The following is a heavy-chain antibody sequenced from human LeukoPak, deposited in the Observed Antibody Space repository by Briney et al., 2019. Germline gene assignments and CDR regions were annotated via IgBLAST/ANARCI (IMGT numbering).Heavy chain of an antibody. CDR1: GFPFTIYW. J-gene: IGHJ4*02. CDR2: IDQDGREK. V-gene: IGHV3-7*01. CDR3: ARGRYLDWLPYFFDY. D-gene: IGHD3-9*01. Sequence: GGSLRLSCAASGFPFTIYWMSWVRQAPGKGLEWVANIDQDGREKYFVDSVRGRFSILRDNDKNTLYLQMNSLRVEDTAIYYCARGRYLDWLPYFFDYWGQGTLVTVSS.